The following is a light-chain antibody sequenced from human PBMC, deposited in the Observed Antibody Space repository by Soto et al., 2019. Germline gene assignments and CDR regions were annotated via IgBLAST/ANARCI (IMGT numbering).Light chain of an antibody. CDR2: GAS. V-gene: IGKV1-39*01. CDR1: QSISTF. CDR3: QQCFSTPLLT. J-gene: IGKJ4*01. Sequence: DIQMTQSPSSLSASVGDRVTITCRASQSISTFLNWYQQKPGKAPKLLIYGASNLESGVPSTFSGSGTGTDFTLTISILQPEDFATYYCQQCFSTPLLTFGGGTKVEIK.